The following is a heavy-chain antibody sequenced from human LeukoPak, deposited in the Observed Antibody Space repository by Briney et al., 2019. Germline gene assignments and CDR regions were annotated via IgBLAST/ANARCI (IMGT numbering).Heavy chain of an antibody. D-gene: IGHD3-10*01. CDR2: ISSSGSTI. CDR3: ARDYYGSGMAFDY. J-gene: IGHJ4*02. CDR1: GFTFSSYE. Sequence: GGSLRLSCAASGFTFSSYEMNWVRQAPGKGLEWVSYISSSGSTIYYADSVKGRFTISRDNAKNSLYLQMNSLRAEDTAVYYCARDYYGSGMAFDYWGQGTLVTVSS. V-gene: IGHV3-48*03.